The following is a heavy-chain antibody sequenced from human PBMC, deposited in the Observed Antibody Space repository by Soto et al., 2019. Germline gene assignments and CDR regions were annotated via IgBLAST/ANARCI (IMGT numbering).Heavy chain of an antibody. Sequence: EVQLVESGGGLVQPGGSLKLSCAASGFTFSGSAMHWVRQASGKGLEWVGRIRSKANSYATSYAVSVKGKFTISRDDSRNTAYLQMNSLKSEDTAVYYCARGVYGFWGGNPKGIDYWGQGTVVIVSS. CDR3: ARGVYGFWGGNPKGIDY. J-gene: IGHJ4*02. CDR1: GFTFSGSA. CDR2: IRSKANSYAT. V-gene: IGHV3-73*02. D-gene: IGHD3-3*01.